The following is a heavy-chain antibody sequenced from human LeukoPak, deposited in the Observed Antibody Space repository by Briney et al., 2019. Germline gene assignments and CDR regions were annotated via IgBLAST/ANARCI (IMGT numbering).Heavy chain of an antibody. D-gene: IGHD6-13*01. J-gene: IGHJ5*02. CDR1: GYTFTGYY. V-gene: IGHV1-2*02. Sequence: ASVKVSCEASGYTFTGYYMHWVRQAPGQGLEWMGWINPNSGGTNYAQKFQGRVTMTRDTSISTAYMELSRLGSDDTAVYYCAREIAPSSSWSPWGQGTLVTVSS. CDR3: AREIAPSSSWSP. CDR2: INPNSGGT.